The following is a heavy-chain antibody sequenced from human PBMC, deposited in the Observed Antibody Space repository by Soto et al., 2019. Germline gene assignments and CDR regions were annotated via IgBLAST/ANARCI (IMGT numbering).Heavy chain of an antibody. CDR1: GYTFTSYD. D-gene: IGHD3-9*01. V-gene: IGHV1-8*01. J-gene: IGHJ6*02. Sequence: QVQLVQSGAEVKKPGASVKVSCKASGYTFTSYDINWVRQATGQGLEWMGWMNPNSGNTGYAQKFQGRVTMTRNTPRSTAYIELSSLRSEDTAVYYCASAYYHTLTDPTALDVWVQGTTVTVSS. CDR3: ASAYYHTLTDPTALDV. CDR2: MNPNSGNT.